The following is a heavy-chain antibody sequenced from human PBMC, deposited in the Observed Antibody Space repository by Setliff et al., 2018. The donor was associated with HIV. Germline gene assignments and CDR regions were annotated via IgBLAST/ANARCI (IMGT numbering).Heavy chain of an antibody. V-gene: IGHV4-4*09. Sequence: NPSETLSLTCTVSGDSISTSSWNWIRQPPGKGLEWIGYIYTSGSTNYNPSLKSRVTISADSSKHQFSLNLNSVTAADTAVYYCARRAVQDGSITSSNWFDPWGQGILVTVSS. CDR2: IYTSGST. CDR3: ARRAVQDGSITSSNWFDP. J-gene: IGHJ5*02. D-gene: IGHD2-2*01. CDR1: GDSISTSS.